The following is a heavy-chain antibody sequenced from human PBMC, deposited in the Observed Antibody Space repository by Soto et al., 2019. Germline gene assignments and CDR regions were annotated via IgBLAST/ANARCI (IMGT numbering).Heavy chain of an antibody. Sequence: GGSLRLSCAASGFTFSSYAMSWVRQAPGKGLEWVSAISGSGGSTYYADSVKGRFTISRDNSKNTLYLQMNSLRAEDTAVYYCAKLSEGYSYGFRHFDYWGQGTLVTVSS. CDR1: GFTFSSYA. CDR2: ISGSGGST. J-gene: IGHJ4*02. V-gene: IGHV3-23*01. D-gene: IGHD5-18*01. CDR3: AKLSEGYSYGFRHFDY.